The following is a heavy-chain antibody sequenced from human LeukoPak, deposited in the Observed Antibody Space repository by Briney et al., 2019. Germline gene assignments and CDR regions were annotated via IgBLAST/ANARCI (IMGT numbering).Heavy chain of an antibody. J-gene: IGHJ4*02. CDR3: ARDMGSGSLHY. CDR2: ISSGGNT. Sequence: ASVKVSCKATGYIFSNYGISWVRQAPGHGLEWMGWISSGGNTNYAPKFQDRATMTTDTSASTAYMELSSLRPEDTAVYYCARDMGSGSLHYWGQGTLVTVSS. CDR1: GYIFSNYG. D-gene: IGHD1-26*01. V-gene: IGHV1-18*01.